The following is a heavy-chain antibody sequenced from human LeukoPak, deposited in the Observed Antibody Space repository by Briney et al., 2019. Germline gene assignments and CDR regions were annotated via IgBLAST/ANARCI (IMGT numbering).Heavy chain of an antibody. D-gene: IGHD3-10*01. CDR2: IYTSGST. CDR3: ARPTYYSPGDYFDY. J-gene: IGHJ4*02. V-gene: IGHV4-4*07. CDR1: GGSISSYY. Sequence: SETLSLTCTVSGGSISSYYWSWIRQPAGKGLEWIGRIYTSGSTNYNPSLKSRVTMSVDTSKNQFSLKLSSVTAADTAMYYCARPTYYSPGDYFDYWGQGTLVTVSS.